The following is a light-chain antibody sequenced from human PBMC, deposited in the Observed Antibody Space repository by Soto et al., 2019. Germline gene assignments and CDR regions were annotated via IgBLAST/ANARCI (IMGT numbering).Light chain of an antibody. J-gene: IGLJ1*01. Sequence: QSALTQPASVSGPPGQSITISCTGTSSDVGAYNYVSWYQHHPGKAPRLVSYDVTNRPSGISDRFSGSKSGNTASLTISGLLAEDEADYYCTSYTSTSTYVFGTGTKLTVL. CDR1: SSDVGAYNY. CDR3: TSYTSTSTYV. V-gene: IGLV2-14*01. CDR2: DVT.